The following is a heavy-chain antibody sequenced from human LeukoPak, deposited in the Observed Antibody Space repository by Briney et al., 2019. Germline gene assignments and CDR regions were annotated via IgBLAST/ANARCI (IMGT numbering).Heavy chain of an antibody. J-gene: IGHJ4*02. Sequence: GGSLRLSCAASGFTFSSYWMHWVRQAPGKGLAWVSRINSDGSTTNYADSVKGRFTISRDNAKNTLYLQMNSLRAEDTAVYYCAARYCSNGVCHFYWGQGTLVTVSS. CDR3: AARYCSNGVCHFY. CDR1: GFTFSSYW. V-gene: IGHV3-74*01. D-gene: IGHD2-8*01. CDR2: INSDGSTT.